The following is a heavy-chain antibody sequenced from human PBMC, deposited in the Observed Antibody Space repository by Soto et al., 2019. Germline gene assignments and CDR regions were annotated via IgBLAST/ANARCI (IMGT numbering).Heavy chain of an antibody. Sequence: QVQLVQSGAEVKKPGSSVKVSCKASGGTFSSYAISWVRQAPGQGLEWMGGIIPIFGTANYAQKVQGRVTITPDKAPSPAHMGPRSLGSEETAVYYWARGGAPLGGLRDYTPRDFWGQGTLV. CDR3: ARGGAPLGGLRDYTPRDF. CDR1: GGTFSSYA. CDR2: IIPIFGTA. D-gene: IGHD4-17*01. V-gene: IGHV1-69*06. J-gene: IGHJ4*02.